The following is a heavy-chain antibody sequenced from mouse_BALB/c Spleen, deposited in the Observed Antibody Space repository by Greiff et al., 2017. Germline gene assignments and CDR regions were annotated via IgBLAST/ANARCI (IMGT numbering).Heavy chain of an antibody. V-gene: IGHV5-6*01. CDR2: ISSGGSYT. J-gene: IGHJ1*01. CDR3: ARHGPSITTVVDWYFDV. D-gene: IGHD1-1*01. Sequence: EVQVVESGGDLVKPGGSLKLSCAASGFTFSSYGMSWVRQTPDKRLEWVATISSGGSYTYYPDSVKGRFTISRDNAKNTLYLQMSSLKSEDTAMYYCARHGPSITTVVDWYFDVWGAGTTVTVSS. CDR1: GFTFSSYG.